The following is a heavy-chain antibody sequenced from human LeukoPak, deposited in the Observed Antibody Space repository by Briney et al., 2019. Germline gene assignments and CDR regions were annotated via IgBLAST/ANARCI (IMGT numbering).Heavy chain of an antibody. CDR3: AKDLDYTSSGYYLVY. J-gene: IGHJ4*02. V-gene: IGHV3-23*01. CDR2: IGAGGTFT. D-gene: IGHD4-11*01. Sequence: PGGSLRLSCTASGFTLSSYAMNWVRQAPGKGLEWVSGIGAGGTFTYYADSVKGRFTIFRDNSRNTLYLQMNSLRADDTAVYYCAKDLDYTSSGYYLVYWGQGTLVTVSS. CDR1: GFTLSSYA.